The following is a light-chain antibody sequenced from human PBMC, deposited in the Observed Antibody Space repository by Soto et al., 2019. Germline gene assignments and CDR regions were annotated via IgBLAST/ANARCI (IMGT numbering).Light chain of an antibody. CDR1: SSDVGSDNL. Sequence: QSALTQPASVSGSPGQSITISCTGTSSDVGSDNLVSWYQQHPGKAPKFIIYEVNQRPAGVSYRFSGSKSGNTAYLTISGLQAEDEDDYDCCSYAGSITYVFGTGTKLTVL. CDR3: CSYAGSITYV. CDR2: EVN. V-gene: IGLV2-23*02. J-gene: IGLJ1*01.